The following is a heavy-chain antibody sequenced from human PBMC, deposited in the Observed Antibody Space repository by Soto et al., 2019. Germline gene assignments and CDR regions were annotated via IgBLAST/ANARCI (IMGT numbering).Heavy chain of an antibody. D-gene: IGHD4-17*01. V-gene: IGHV3-66*04. Sequence: DVEVVESGGGLVRPGGSLRLSCAASEFTVSSNYLSWVRQAPGKGLEWISVIYSGGSTKYADSVKDRFTISTDSFRNTVDLQMNSLRDEDTAVYYCARLFGDFPNWFDPWGQGTRVIVSS. CDR2: IYSGGST. CDR3: ARLFGDFPNWFDP. J-gene: IGHJ5*02. CDR1: EFTVSSNY.